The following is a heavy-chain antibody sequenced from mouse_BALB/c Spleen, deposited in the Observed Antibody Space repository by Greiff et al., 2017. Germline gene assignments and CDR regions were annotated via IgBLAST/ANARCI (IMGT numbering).Heavy chain of an antibody. CDR3: ARVLLRLFDY. D-gene: IGHD1-2*01. V-gene: IGHV5-9-4*01. Sequence: EVNVVESGGGLVKPGGSLKLSCAASGFTFSSYAMSWVRQSPEKRLEWVAEISSGGSYTYYPDTVTGRFTISRDNAKNTLYLEMSSLRSEDTAMYYCARVLLRLFDYWGQGTTLTVSS. CDR1: GFTFSSYA. J-gene: IGHJ2*01. CDR2: ISSGGSYT.